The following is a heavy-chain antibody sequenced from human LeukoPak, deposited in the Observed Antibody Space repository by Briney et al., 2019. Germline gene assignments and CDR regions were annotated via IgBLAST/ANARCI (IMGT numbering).Heavy chain of an antibody. V-gene: IGHV3-73*01. CDR3: RTMIVARGVDY. Sequence: GGSLRLSCAASGFTFSGSAMHWVRQASGKGLEWVGRIRSKANSYATAYAASVEGRFTISRDDSKNTAYLQMNSLKTEDTAVYYCRTMIVARGVDYWGQGTLVTVSS. J-gene: IGHJ4*02. CDR2: IRSKANSYAT. CDR1: GFTFSGSA. D-gene: IGHD3-22*01.